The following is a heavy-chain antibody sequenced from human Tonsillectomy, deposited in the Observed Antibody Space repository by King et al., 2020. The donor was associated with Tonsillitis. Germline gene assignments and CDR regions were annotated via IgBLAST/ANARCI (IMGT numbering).Heavy chain of an antibody. Sequence: VQLVESGGGVVQPGRSLRLSCAASGFTFSSYAMHWVRQAPGKGLEWVAVISYDGSNKYYADSVKGRFTISRDNSKNTLYLQMNSLRAEDTAVYYCARERTPYSSSWYFSYWGQGTLVTVSS. J-gene: IGHJ4*02. CDR2: ISYDGSNK. D-gene: IGHD6-13*01. CDR3: ARERTPYSSSWYFSY. V-gene: IGHV3-30*04. CDR1: GFTFSSYA.